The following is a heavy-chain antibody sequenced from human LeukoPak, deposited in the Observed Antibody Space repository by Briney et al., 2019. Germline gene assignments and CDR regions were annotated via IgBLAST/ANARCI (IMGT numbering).Heavy chain of an antibody. D-gene: IGHD1-26*01. Sequence: GGSLRLSCAASGFTFSSHGMHWVRQAPGKGLEWVSYISSSGSTIYYADSVKGRFTISRDNAKNSLYLQMNSLRAEDTAVYYCARAPRVGATDPYYYGMDVWGQGTTVTVSS. CDR2: ISSSGSTI. CDR1: GFTFSSHG. J-gene: IGHJ6*02. CDR3: ARAPRVGATDPYYYGMDV. V-gene: IGHV3-48*04.